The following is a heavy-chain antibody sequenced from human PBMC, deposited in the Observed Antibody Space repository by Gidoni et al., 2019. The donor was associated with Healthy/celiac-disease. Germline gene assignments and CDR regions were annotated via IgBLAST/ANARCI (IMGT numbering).Heavy chain of an antibody. CDR3: AREGLYSSSWYSLIKYNWFDP. CDR2: INPNSGGT. V-gene: IGHV1-2*02. D-gene: IGHD6-13*01. CDR1: GYTFTGYY. J-gene: IGHJ5*02. Sequence: QVQLVQSGAAVTKPGASVKVSCMASGYTFTGYYMHSVRQAPGQGLEWMGWINPNSGGTNYAQKFQGRVTMTRDTSISTAYMELSRLRSDDTAVYYCAREGLYSSSWYSLIKYNWFDPWGQGTLVTVSS.